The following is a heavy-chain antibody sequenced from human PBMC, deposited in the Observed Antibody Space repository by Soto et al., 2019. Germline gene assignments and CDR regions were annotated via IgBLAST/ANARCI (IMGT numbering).Heavy chain of an antibody. V-gene: IGHV3-64D*06. CDR2: ISSNGGST. J-gene: IGHJ4*02. CDR1: GFTFSSYA. D-gene: IGHD2-2*01. Sequence: GGSLRLSCSASGFTFSSYAMHWVRQAPGKGLEYVSAISSNGGSTYYADSVKGRFTISRDNSKNTLYLQMSSLRAEDTAVYYCVKDLIVVVPAAPLWGQGTLVTVSS. CDR3: VKDLIVVVPAAPL.